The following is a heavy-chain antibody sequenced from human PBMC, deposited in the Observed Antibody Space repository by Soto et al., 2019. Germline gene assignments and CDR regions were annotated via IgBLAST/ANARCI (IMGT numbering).Heavy chain of an antibody. CDR1: GGTFSSYA. Sequence: ASVKVPCKASGGTFSSYAISWVRQAPGQGLEWMGGIIPIFGTANYAQKFQGRVTITADKSTSTAYMELSSLRSEDTAVYYCAGRDILTGYSDYYYYGMDVWGQGTTVTVSS. D-gene: IGHD3-9*01. J-gene: IGHJ6*02. CDR3: AGRDILTGYSDYYYYGMDV. V-gene: IGHV1-69*06. CDR2: IIPIFGTA.